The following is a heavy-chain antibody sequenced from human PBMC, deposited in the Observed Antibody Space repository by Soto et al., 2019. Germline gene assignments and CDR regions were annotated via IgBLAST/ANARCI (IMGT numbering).Heavy chain of an antibody. CDR3: AKGGEMWQQLAHNNWFDP. V-gene: IGHV3-9*01. CDR2: ISWNSGSI. Sequence: GGSLRLSCAASGFTFDDYAMHWVRQAPGKGLEWVSGISWNSGSIGYADSVKGRFTISRDNAKNSLYLQMNSLRAEDTALYYCAKGGEMWQQLAHNNWFDPWGQGTLVTVSS. D-gene: IGHD6-13*01. J-gene: IGHJ5*02. CDR1: GFTFDDYA.